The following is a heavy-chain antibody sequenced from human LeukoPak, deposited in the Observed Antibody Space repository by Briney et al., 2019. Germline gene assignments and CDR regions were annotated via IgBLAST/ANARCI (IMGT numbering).Heavy chain of an antibody. J-gene: IGHJ4*02. V-gene: IGHV4-59*11. Sequence: SETLSLTCTVSGGSISSHYWSWIRQPPGKGLEWIGYIYYSGSTNYNPSLKSRVTISVDTSKNQFSLKLSSVTAADTAVYYCARGPFADGDSSGYFDYWGQGTLVTVSS. CDR3: ARGPFADGDSSGYFDY. D-gene: IGHD3-22*01. CDR2: IYYSGST. CDR1: GGSISSHY.